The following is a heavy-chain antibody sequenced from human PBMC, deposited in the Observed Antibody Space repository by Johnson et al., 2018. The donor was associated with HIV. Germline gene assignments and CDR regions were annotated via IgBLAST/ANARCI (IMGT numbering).Heavy chain of an antibody. D-gene: IGHD1-26*01. J-gene: IGHJ3*02. CDR2: ISYDGTKT. V-gene: IGHV3-30*03. Sequence: QVQLVESGGGVVQPGRSLRLSCAVSGIIFSHYGMHWVRQAPGKGLEWVALISYDGTKTYYVDSVKARFTISRDDARNTLYLQMNSLRVEDTAVYYCARDRGLWERNGAGAFDIWGQGTMVTVSS. CDR3: ARDRGLWERNGAGAFDI. CDR1: GIIFSHYG.